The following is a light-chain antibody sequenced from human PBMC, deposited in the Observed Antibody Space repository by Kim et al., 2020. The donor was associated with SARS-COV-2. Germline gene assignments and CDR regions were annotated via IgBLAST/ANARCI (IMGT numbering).Light chain of an antibody. V-gene: IGKV1-27*01. J-gene: IGKJ1*01. CDR2: AAS. Sequence: ASVGDRVTITGRASQDISNYVVWYQQKPGKVTKVLIYAASALHSGVPSRFSGGGFGTYFTLTISSLQPEDVATYYCQKYNAAPWTFGQGTKVDIK. CDR1: QDISNY. CDR3: QKYNAAPWT.